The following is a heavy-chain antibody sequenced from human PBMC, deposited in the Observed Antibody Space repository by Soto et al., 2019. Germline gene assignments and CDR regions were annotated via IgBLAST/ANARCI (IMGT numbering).Heavy chain of an antibody. J-gene: IGHJ6*02. CDR1: GGSIINSIYY. CDR2: IYYSGAT. V-gene: IGHV4-39*01. CDR3: ARLNFPSATYYYYAMDV. Sequence: PSETLSLTCTVSGGSIINSIYYWAWIRQSPGTGLQWIGTIYYSGATYYNPPLKSRVTMSVDTAKNQFSLKLSSVTAADAAVYYCARLNFPSATYYYYAMDVWGQGTMVTVSS.